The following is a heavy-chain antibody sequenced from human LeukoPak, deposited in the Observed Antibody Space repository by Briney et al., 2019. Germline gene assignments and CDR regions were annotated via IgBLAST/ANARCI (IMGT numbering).Heavy chain of an antibody. J-gene: IGHJ4*02. CDR1: GFTFSNSA. CDR2: IVVGSGNT. Sequence: GASVKVSCKASGFTFSNSAMQWVRQARGQRLEWIGWIVVGSGNTNYARKFQERVTITRDMSTSTAYMELSSLRSEDTAVYYCAVDVIYESDWGQGTLVTVSS. V-gene: IGHV1-58*02. D-gene: IGHD2/OR15-2a*01. CDR3: AVDVIYESD.